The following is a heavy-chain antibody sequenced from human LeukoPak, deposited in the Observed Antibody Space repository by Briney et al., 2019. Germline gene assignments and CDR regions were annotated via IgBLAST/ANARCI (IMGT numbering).Heavy chain of an antibody. CDR3: ARGYSYGYPLYYFDY. CDR1: GFTFSSYS. D-gene: IGHD5-18*01. Sequence: GGSLRLSCAASGFTFSSYSMNWVRQAPGKWLEWVSSISSSSSYIYYADSVKGRFTISRDNAKNSLYLQMNSLRAEDTAVYYCARGYSYGYPLYYFDYWGQGTLVTVSS. J-gene: IGHJ4*02. V-gene: IGHV3-21*01. CDR2: ISSSSSYI.